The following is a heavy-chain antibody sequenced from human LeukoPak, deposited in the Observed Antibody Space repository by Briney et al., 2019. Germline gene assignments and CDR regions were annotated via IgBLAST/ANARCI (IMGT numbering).Heavy chain of an antibody. CDR3: ARDAYGRDGYNVRDY. Sequence: GGSLRLSCAASGFTVSSNYMSWVRQAPGKGLEWVSVIYSGGSTYYADSVKGRFTISRDNSKSTLYLQMNSLRAEDTAVYYCARDAYGRDGYNVRDYWGQGTLVTVSS. D-gene: IGHD5-24*01. CDR2: IYSGGST. V-gene: IGHV3-66*01. J-gene: IGHJ4*02. CDR1: GFTVSSNY.